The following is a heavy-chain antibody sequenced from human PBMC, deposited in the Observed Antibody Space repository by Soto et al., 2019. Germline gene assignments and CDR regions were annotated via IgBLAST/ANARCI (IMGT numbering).Heavy chain of an antibody. V-gene: IGHV1-2*02. CDR1: GNIFTAYS. J-gene: IGHJ4*02. CDR2: INPKGGRT. Sequence: QVQLVQSGAEVKKPGASVTVSCKASGNIFTAYSMHWVRQAPGQGLEWLGWINPKGGRTHFAQKFQGRVTMTWDTSISTGYMHLSSLTSDDKALYFCGRGCAPGARGDYWGQGTPVTVSS. CDR3: GRGCAPGARGDY.